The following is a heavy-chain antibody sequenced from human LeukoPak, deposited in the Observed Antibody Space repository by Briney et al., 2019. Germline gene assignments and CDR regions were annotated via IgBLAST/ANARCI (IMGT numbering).Heavy chain of an antibody. CDR1: GGSISSSSYY. V-gene: IGHV4-39*06. CDR3: AKSYFDYSTYYSYYFNL. J-gene: IGHJ4*02. D-gene: IGHD4-11*01. CDR2: INHSGST. Sequence: SETLSLTCTVSGGSISSSSYYWGWIRQPPGKGLEWIGEINHSGSTNYNPSLKSRVTISVDTSKSQFALKLSSVTAADTAVYYCAKSYFDYSTYYSYYFNLWGQGALVTVSS.